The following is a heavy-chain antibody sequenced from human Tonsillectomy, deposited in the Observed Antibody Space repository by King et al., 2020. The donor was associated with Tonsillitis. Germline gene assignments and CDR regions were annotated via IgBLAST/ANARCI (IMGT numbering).Heavy chain of an antibody. V-gene: IGHV4-34*01. J-gene: IGHJ4*02. D-gene: IGHD6-13*01. CDR1: GGSFSGYY. CDR2: INHSGST. Sequence: VQLQQWGAGLLKPSETLSLTCAVYGGSFSGYYWSWIRQPPGKGLEWFGEINHSGSTNYNPSLKSRVTISVDTSKNQFSLKLSSVTAADTAVYYCARGGIAAAGKEFDYWGRGTLVTVSS. CDR3: ARGGIAAAGKEFDY.